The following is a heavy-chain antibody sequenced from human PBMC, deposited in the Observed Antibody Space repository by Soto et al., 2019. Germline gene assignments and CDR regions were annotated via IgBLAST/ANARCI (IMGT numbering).Heavy chain of an antibody. CDR1: GYSFSSYG. Sequence: SVKGSCKGAGYSFSSYGSNCVLQDPEKGLEWMGGSSAYGYTNYAQRIQGRFTMTTDRSTTTAYLELGRLRSDDTAVYYCATGAVSIAALKEHEASHIWGQGTMVTVS. CDR3: ATGAVSIAALKEHEASHI. V-gene: IGHV1-18*01. CDR2: SSAYGYT. D-gene: IGHD6-6*01. J-gene: IGHJ3*02.